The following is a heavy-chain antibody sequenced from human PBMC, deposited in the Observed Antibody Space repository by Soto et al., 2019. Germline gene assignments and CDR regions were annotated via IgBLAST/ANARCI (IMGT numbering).Heavy chain of an antibody. Sequence: GCARSRINKNQSKGREWIGEINHIGSTNYNPSLKSRVTISVDTSKNQFCLKLSSVTAADTAVYYCDIFFQADHSIGDVRSVRAFQ. V-gene: IGHV4-34*01. CDR2: INHIGST. D-gene: IGHD3-9*01. CDR1: GCA. J-gene: IGHJ1*01. CDR3: DIFFQADHSIGDVRSVRAFQ.